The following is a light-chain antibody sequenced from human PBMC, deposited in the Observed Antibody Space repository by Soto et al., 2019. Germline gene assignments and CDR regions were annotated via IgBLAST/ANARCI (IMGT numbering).Light chain of an antibody. CDR1: SSNIGSKT. CDR2: SNN. Sequence: QSVLTQPPSASGTPGQRVTISCSGSSSNIGSKTVNWYQQLPGTAPKLLIYSNNQRPSGVPDRFSGSKSGTSASLAISGLQSEDEADYYCAPWDDTLNGVVFGGGTKLTVL. V-gene: IGLV1-44*01. J-gene: IGLJ2*01. CDR3: APWDDTLNGVV.